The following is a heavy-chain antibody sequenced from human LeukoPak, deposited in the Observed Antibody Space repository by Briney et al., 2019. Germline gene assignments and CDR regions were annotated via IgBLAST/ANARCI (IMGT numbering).Heavy chain of an antibody. CDR2: INHSGST. D-gene: IGHD2-2*01. J-gene: IGHJ4*02. Sequence: PSETLSLTCAVCGGSFSGYYWSWIRQPPGKGLEWIGEINHSGSTNYNPSLKSRVTISVDTSKNQFSLKLSSVTAADTAVYYCARAECSSTSCYQDYWGQGTLVTVSS. V-gene: IGHV4-34*01. CDR3: ARAECSSTSCYQDY. CDR1: GGSFSGYY.